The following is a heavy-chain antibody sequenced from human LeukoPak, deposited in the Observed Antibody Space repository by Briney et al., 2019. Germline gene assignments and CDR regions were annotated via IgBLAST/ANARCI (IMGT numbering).Heavy chain of an antibody. CDR3: ARAAVAVDY. D-gene: IGHD6-19*01. J-gene: IGHJ4*02. V-gene: IGHV3-21*01. CDR2: ISSSSYI. Sequence: GGSLRLSCAASGFTFSSYSMNWVRQAPGKGLEWVSYISSSSYIYYADSVKGRFTISRDNAKNSLYLQMNSLRAEDTAVYYCARAAVAVDYWDQGTLVTVSS. CDR1: GFTFSSYS.